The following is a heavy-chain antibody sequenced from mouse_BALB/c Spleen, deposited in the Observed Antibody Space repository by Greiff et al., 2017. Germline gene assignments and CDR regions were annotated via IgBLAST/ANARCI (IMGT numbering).Heavy chain of an antibody. CDR1: GFNIKDTY. V-gene: IGHV14-3*02. J-gene: IGHJ2*01. CDR2: IDPANGNT. D-gene: IGHD2-4*01. Sequence: VQLKQSGAELVKPGASVKLSCTASGFNIKDTYMHWVKQRPEQGLEWIGRIDPANGNTKYDPKFQGKATITADTSSNTAYLQLSSLTSEDTAVYYCAPIYYDYYFDYWGQGTTLTVSS. CDR3: APIYYDYYFDY.